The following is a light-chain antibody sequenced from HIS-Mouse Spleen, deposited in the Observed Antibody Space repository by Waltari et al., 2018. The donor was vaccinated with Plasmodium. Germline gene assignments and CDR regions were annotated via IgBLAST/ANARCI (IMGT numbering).Light chain of an antibody. CDR2: EDS. J-gene: IGLJ3*02. V-gene: IGLV3-10*01. Sequence: SYELTQPPSVSVSPGQPARIPCPGDALPKQYPYWYQQKSGQAPVLVIYEDSKRPSGIPERFSGSSSGTMATLTISGAQVEDEADYYCYSTDSSGNHRVFGGGTKLTVL. CDR3: YSTDSSGNHRV. CDR1: ALPKQY.